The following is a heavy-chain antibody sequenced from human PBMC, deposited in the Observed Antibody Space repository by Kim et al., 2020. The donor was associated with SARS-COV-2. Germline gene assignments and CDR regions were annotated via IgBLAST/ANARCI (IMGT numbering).Heavy chain of an antibody. CDR1: GYSFTSYW. D-gene: IGHD2-15*01. CDR2: IDPSDSYT. J-gene: IGHJ6*02. Sequence: GESLKISCKGSGYSFTSYWISWVRQMPGKGLEWMGRIDPSDSYTNYSPSFQGHVTISADKSISTAYLQWSSLKASDTAMYYCARLPPRWEISPGYCSGGSCYFPFYYGMDVWGQGTTVTVSS. V-gene: IGHV5-10-1*01. CDR3: ARLPPRWEISPGYCSGGSCYFPFYYGMDV.